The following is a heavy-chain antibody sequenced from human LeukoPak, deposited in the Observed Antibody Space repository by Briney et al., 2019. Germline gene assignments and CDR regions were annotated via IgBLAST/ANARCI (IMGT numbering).Heavy chain of an antibody. J-gene: IGHJ4*02. CDR2: IYYSGST. Sequence: SETLSLTCTVSGGSISSGDYYWSWISQPPGKGLEWIGYIYYSGSTDYNPSLESRVTISVDTSNNQFSLRLSSVTAADTAVYYCAREGIDCSSASCYAVFDYWGQGTLVTVSS. CDR3: AREGIDCSSASCYAVFDY. D-gene: IGHD2-2*01. CDR1: GGSISSGDYY. V-gene: IGHV4-30-4*08.